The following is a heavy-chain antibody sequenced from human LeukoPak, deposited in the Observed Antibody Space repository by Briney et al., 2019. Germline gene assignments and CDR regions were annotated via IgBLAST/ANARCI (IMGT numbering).Heavy chain of an antibody. CDR3: AGAYTYGSFDY. V-gene: IGHV3-66*01. Sequence: GGSLRLSCAASGFTVSSNYMSWVRQAPGKGLAWVSVIYSGGSTYYADSVKGKFTISRDNSKNTLCLQMNSLRAEDTAVYYCAGAYTYGSFDYWGQGTLVTVSS. CDR2: IYSGGST. J-gene: IGHJ4*02. D-gene: IGHD4-17*01. CDR1: GFTVSSNY.